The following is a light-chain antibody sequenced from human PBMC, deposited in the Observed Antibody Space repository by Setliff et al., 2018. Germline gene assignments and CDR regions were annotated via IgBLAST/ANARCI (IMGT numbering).Light chain of an antibody. CDR3: LQCNVSPPCT. CDR2: GAS. Sequence: EIVLTQSPGTLSLSPGERATLSCRASQSVSTSYFAWYQQKPGQAPKLLIFGASNRATGIPDRFSGSGSGTDFTLTISRLEPEDFAVYYCLQCNVSPPCTFGQGTKVDIK. V-gene: IGKV3-20*01. CDR1: QSVSTSY. J-gene: IGKJ2*02.